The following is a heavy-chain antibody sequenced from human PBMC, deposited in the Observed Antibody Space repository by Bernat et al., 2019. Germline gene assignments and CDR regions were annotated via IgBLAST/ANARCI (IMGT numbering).Heavy chain of an antibody. J-gene: IGHJ4*02. CDR1: GYSFTSYW. CDR2: IYPGDSDT. Sequence: EVQLVQSGAEVIKPGESLKISCKGSGYSFTSYWIGWVRQMPGKGLEWMGIIYPGDSDTRYSPSFQGQVTISADKSISTAYLQWSSLKASDTAMYYCATSSGPYDYVWGSYRYTNYFDYWGQGTLVTVSS. V-gene: IGHV5-51*03. CDR3: ATSSGPYDYVWGSYRYTNYFDY. D-gene: IGHD3-16*02.